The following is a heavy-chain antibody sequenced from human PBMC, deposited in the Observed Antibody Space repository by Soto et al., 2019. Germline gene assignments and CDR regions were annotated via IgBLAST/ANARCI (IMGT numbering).Heavy chain of an antibody. CDR3: AAGEASSRNLAPYYLDF. J-gene: IGHJ4*02. V-gene: IGHV4-59*01. D-gene: IGHD6-13*01. CDR1: GGSMRNYF. CDR2: IHYSGTT. Sequence: SETLSLTCTVSGGSMRNYFWTWIRQPPGKGLEWIGYIHYSGTTSFFPSYNPSLRSRVAISEDTSKNQFSLKLLSVTTADTAVYFCAAGEASSRNLAPYYLDFWGQGTLVTVSS.